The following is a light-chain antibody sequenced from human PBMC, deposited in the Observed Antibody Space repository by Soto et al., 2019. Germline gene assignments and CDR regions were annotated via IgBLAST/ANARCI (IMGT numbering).Light chain of an antibody. CDR3: QRYNYY. CDR2: VAY. Sequence: DMQMTQSPSTLSASVGDRVTITCRANQTINDWLAWYQQKPGKAPKLLIYVAYNLQTGVPSRFSGSGSGTEFTLTISSLQPDDFAPYYCQRYNYYFGGGTKVDFK. CDR1: QTINDW. V-gene: IGKV1-5*03. J-gene: IGKJ4*01.